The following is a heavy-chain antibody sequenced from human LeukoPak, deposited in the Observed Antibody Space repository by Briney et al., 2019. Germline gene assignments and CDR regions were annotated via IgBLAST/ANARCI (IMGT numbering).Heavy chain of an antibody. V-gene: IGHV4-39*01. J-gene: IGHJ4*02. CDR3: VRHLSTNTGYFDS. D-gene: IGHD5-24*01. CDR2: VYYDGTS. CDR1: GGSINSHSYY. Sequence: SGTLSLTCTGSGGSINSHSYYWGWIRQPPGKGLEWIGSVYYDGTSYSNPSLKSRVGVFVDTSRDQFSLDLDFVTAADKALYYCVRHLSTNTGYFDSCGQGTLVSVSS.